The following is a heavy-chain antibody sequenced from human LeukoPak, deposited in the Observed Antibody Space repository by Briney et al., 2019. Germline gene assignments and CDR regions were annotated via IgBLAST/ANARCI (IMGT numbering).Heavy chain of an antibody. J-gene: IGHJ4*02. CDR2: ISYDGSNK. CDR1: GFTFSSSG. CDR3: AKDRDSSSWYLDY. V-gene: IGHV3-30*18. Sequence: GRSLRLSCAASGFTFSSSGMHWVRQAPGKGLEWVAVISYDGSNKYYADSVKGRFTISRDNSKNTLYLQMNSLRAEDTAVYYCAKDRDSSSWYLDYWGQGTLVTVSS. D-gene: IGHD6-13*01.